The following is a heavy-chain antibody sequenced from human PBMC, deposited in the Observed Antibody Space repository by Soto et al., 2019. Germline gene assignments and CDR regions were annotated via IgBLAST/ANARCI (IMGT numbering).Heavy chain of an antibody. D-gene: IGHD6-6*01. J-gene: IGHJ4*02. CDR3: AAGAARPVVRKYFDY. V-gene: IGHV3-23*01. Sequence: GSLRLSCAASGFTFSSYAMSWVRQAPGKGLEWVSAISGSGGSTYYADSVKGRFTISRDNSKNTLYLQMNSLRAEDTAVYYCAAGAARPVVRKYFDYWGQGTLVTVSS. CDR2: ISGSGGST. CDR1: GFTFSSYA.